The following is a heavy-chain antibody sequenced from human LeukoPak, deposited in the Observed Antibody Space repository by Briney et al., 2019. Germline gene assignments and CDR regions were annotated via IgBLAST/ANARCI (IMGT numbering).Heavy chain of an antibody. CDR1: GGSISSYY. CDR3: ARGTNWSDENWFDP. J-gene: IGHJ5*02. D-gene: IGHD1-20*01. Sequence: SETLSLTCTVSGGSISSYYWSWIRQPPGKGLEWIGYIYYSGSTNYNPSLKSRVTISVDTSKNQFSLKLTSVTAADTAVYYCARGTNWSDENWFDPWGQGTLVTVSS. CDR2: IYYSGST. V-gene: IGHV4-59*01.